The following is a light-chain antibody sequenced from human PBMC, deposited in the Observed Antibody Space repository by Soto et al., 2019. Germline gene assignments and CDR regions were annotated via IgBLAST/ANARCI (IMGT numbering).Light chain of an antibody. V-gene: IGLV1-40*01. J-gene: IGLJ3*02. Sequence: VVTQPPSVSGAPGQGVSISCTGSSSNLGAGHDVHWYQQVQGTAPRLLIYGNSNRPSGVPDRFSGSKSGTLASLAISGLQAEDEAFYYCQSYDIGLSGGVFGGGTQLTVL. CDR1: SSNLGAGHD. CDR2: GNS. CDR3: QSYDIGLSGGV.